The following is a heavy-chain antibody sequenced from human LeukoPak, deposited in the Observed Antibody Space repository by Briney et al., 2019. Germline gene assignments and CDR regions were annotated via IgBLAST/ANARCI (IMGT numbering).Heavy chain of an antibody. D-gene: IGHD3-16*02. J-gene: IGHJ3*02. Sequence: SGAASGFPVSSNYMSWVRQAPGRGLEWIGSIYHSGSTYYNPSLKSRVTISVDTSKNQFSLKLSSVTAADTAVYYCARGNYLFGDAFDIWGQGTMVTVSS. CDR3: ARGNYLFGDAFDI. CDR1: GFPVSSNY. CDR2: IYHSGST. V-gene: IGHV4-38-2*01.